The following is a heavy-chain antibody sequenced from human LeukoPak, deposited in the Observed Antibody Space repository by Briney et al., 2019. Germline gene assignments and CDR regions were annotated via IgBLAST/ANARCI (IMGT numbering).Heavy chain of an antibody. J-gene: IGHJ4*02. CDR1: GFTFSNYA. D-gene: IGHD5-18*01. CDR2: ISGSGGST. CDR3: AKPIQLWSPFDY. V-gene: IGHV3-23*01. Sequence: GXXXRLSCVASGFTFSNYAMSWVRQAPGKGLEWVSAISGSGGSTYYADSVKGRFTISRDNPKNTLYLQMNSLRAEDTAVYYCAKPIQLWSPFDYWGQGTLVTVSS.